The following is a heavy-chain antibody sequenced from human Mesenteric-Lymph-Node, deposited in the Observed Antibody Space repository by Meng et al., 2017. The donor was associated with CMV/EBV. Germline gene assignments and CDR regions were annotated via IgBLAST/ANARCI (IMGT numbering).Heavy chain of an antibody. V-gene: IGHV3-48*03. CDR1: GFTFSSYE. D-gene: IGHD3-3*01. CDR2: ISSSGSTI. J-gene: IGHJ6*02. CDR3: ARANRGDFWSGYYPYGMDV. Sequence: GESLKISCAASGFTFSSYEMNWVRQAPGKGLEWVSYISSSGSTIYYADSVKGRFTISRDNAKNSLYLQMNSLRAEDTAVYYCARANRGDFWSGYYPYGMDVWGQGTTVTVSS.